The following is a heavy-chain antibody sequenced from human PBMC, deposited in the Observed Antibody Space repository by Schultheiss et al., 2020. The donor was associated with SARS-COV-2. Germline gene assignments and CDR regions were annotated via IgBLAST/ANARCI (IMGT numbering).Heavy chain of an antibody. CDR3: ARDETGTSWSVPAY. CDR2: LSGDGSTA. D-gene: IGHD3-10*01. V-gene: IGHV3-74*01. Sequence: GGSLRLSCAASRFTFSNAWMSWVRQAPGKGLEWVSRLSGDGSTAAYADPVKGRFAISRDNAKNTLYLQMNSLRAEDTAVYYCARDETGTSWSVPAYWGQGTLVTVSS. J-gene: IGHJ4*02. CDR1: RFTFSNAW.